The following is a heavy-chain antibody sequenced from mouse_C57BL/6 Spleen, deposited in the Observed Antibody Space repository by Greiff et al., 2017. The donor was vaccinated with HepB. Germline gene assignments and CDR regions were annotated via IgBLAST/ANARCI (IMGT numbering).Heavy chain of an antibody. CDR1: GYTFTDYN. CDR2: INPNNGGT. CDR3: ARGDYDAWFAY. Sequence: VQLKESGPELVKPGASVKMSCKASGYTFTDYNMHWVKQSHGKSLEWIGYINPNNGGTSYNQKFKGKATLTVNKSSSTAYMELRSLTSEDSAVYYCARGDYDAWFAYWGQGTLVTVSA. J-gene: IGHJ3*01. V-gene: IGHV1-22*01. D-gene: IGHD2-4*01.